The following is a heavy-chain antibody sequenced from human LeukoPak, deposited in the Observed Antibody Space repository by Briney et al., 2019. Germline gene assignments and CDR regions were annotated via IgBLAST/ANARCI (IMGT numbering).Heavy chain of an antibody. Sequence: PGGSLRLSCAASGFTFTTYAMSWVRQAPGKELEWVSTLSPSSVRTYYTDSVKGRFTISRDNSKNTLYLQMNSLRAEDMAVYYCAKATPILGAAAYYFDYWGQGTLVTVSS. CDR2: LSPSSVRT. D-gene: IGHD1-26*01. CDR3: AKATPILGAAAYYFDY. J-gene: IGHJ4*02. V-gene: IGHV3-23*01. CDR1: GFTFTTYA.